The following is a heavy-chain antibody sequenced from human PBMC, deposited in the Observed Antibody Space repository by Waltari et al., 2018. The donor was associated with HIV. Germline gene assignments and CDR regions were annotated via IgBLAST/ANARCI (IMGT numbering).Heavy chain of an antibody. V-gene: IGHV1-2*04. Sequence: QVQLVQSGAEVKKPGASVKVSCKASGYTFTGYYMHWVRQAPGQGLEWMGWINPNSGGTSYAQKFQGWVTMTRDTSISTAYMELSRLRSDDTAVYYCARAHDSSGYEGEGYYYGMDVWGQGTTVTVSS. D-gene: IGHD3-22*01. CDR1: GYTFTGYY. CDR3: ARAHDSSGYEGEGYYYGMDV. CDR2: INPNSGGT. J-gene: IGHJ6*02.